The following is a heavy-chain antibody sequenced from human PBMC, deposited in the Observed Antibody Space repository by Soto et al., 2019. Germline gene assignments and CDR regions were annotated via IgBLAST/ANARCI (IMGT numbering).Heavy chain of an antibody. Sequence: GESLKISCKGSGYSFTSYWIGWVRQMPGKGLEWMGIIYPGDSDTRYSPSFQGQVTISADKSISTAYLQWSSLKASDTAMYYCARRAIYYDSSGYPTRGAFDIWGQGTMVTVSS. J-gene: IGHJ3*02. D-gene: IGHD3-22*01. CDR2: IYPGDSDT. CDR1: GYSFTSYW. CDR3: ARRAIYYDSSGYPTRGAFDI. V-gene: IGHV5-51*01.